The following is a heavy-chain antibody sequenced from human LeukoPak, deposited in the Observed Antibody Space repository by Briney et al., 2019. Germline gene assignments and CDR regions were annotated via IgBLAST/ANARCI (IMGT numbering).Heavy chain of an antibody. Sequence: PSETLSLTCTVSGGSISSSSYYWGWIRQPPGKGLEWIGSIYYSGSTYYNPSLKSRVTISVDTSKNQFSLKLSSVTAADTAVYYCARLPTMPVTPPIDYWGQGTLVSVSS. CDR2: IYYSGST. D-gene: IGHD2-2*01. CDR3: ARLPTMPVTPPIDY. J-gene: IGHJ4*02. CDR1: GGSISSSSYY. V-gene: IGHV4-39*01.